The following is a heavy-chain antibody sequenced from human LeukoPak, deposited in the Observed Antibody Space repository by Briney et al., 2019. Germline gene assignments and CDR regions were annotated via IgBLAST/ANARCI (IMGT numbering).Heavy chain of an antibody. D-gene: IGHD1-20*01. CDR3: ARGGHNFNPFYW. J-gene: IGHJ4*02. CDR2: IKGSGGDP. CDR1: GFTFSTYA. Sequence: GGSLRLSCAASGFTFSTYAVGWVRQAPGKGLEWVSSIKGSGGDPFYADSVKGRFTISRDNSKNTLFLQLNSLRAEDSAVYYCARGGHNFNPFYWWGQGTLVTVSS. V-gene: IGHV3-23*01.